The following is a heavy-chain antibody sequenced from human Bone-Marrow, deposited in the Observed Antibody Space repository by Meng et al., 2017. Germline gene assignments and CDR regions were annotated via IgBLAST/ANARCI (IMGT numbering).Heavy chain of an antibody. Sequence: SVKVSCKASGGTFSSYAISWVRQAPGQGLEWMGGIIPIFGTANYAQKFQGRVTITADKSTSTAYMELSSLRSEDTAVYYCAREDLLYYYDSSGYDYWGQGTLVTVSS. D-gene: IGHD3-22*01. CDR2: IIPIFGTA. J-gene: IGHJ4*02. CDR3: AREDLLYYYDSSGYDY. CDR1: GGTFSSYA. V-gene: IGHV1-69*06.